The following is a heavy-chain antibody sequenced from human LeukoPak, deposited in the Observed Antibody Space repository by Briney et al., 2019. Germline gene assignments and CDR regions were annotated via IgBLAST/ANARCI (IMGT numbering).Heavy chain of an antibody. CDR1: GFTFSSYS. CDR3: AREYAGTYGDAFDI. V-gene: IGHV3-21*01. D-gene: IGHD1-14*01. J-gene: IGHJ3*02. CDR2: ISSSSYI. Sequence: GGSLRLSCAASGFTFSSYSMNWVRQAPGKGLEWVSSISSSSYIYYADSVKGRFTISRDNAKNSLYLQMNSLRAEDTAVYYCAREYAGTYGDAFDIWGQGTMVTVSS.